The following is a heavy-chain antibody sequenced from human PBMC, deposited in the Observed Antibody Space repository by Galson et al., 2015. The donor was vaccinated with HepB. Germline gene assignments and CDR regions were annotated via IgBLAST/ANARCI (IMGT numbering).Heavy chain of an antibody. V-gene: IGHV3-7*03. CDR3: ARDRVYFYGRGNDYNNYYGLDV. CDR1: GFSISSFW. CDR2: IKGDGSQK. Sequence: SLRLSCAASGFSISSFWMSWVRQSPGKGQEWVANIKGDGSQKYSVDSVKGRFTISRDNAENSLFLQLDSLRAEDTAVYYCARDRVYFYGRGNDYNNYYGLDVWGQGTTVTVSS. J-gene: IGHJ6*02. D-gene: IGHD3-10*02.